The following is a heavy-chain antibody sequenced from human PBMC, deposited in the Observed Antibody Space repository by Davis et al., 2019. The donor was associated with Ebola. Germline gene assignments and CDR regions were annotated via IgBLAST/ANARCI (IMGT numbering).Heavy chain of an antibody. CDR1: GGSFSSYY. CDR3: ARGGYCISTSCYFGDFDY. V-gene: IGHV4-59*01. J-gene: IGHJ4*02. CDR2: IYYSGST. Sequence: MPGGSLRLSCAVYGGSFSSYYWSWIRQPPGKGLEWIGYIYYSGSTNYNPSLKSRVTISVDTSKNQFSLKLSSVTAADTAVYYCARGGYCISTSCYFGDFDYWGQGTLVTVSS. D-gene: IGHD2-2*01.